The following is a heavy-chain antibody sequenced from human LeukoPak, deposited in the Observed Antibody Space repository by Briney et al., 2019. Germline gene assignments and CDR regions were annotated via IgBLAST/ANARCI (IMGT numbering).Heavy chain of an antibody. J-gene: IGHJ3*01. CDR2: SHSI. V-gene: IGHV3-48*01. Sequence: GGSLRLSCAASGFAFSNYNMNWVRQAPGKGLEWVSHSHSIYYADSVKGRFTVSRDNAQDSLYLQLNNLKAGDTAVYYCARALTRDALDLWGQGTMVTVSS. CDR1: GFAFSNYN. CDR3: ARALTRDALDL.